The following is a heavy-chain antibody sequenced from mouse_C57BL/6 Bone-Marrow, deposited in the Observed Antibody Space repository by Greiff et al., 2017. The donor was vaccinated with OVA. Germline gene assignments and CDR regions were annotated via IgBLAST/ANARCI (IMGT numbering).Heavy chain of an antibody. V-gene: IGHV5-12*01. Sequence: EVHLVESGGGLVQPGGSLKLSCAASGFTFSDYYMYWVRQTPEKRLEWVAYISNGGGSTYYPDTVKGRFTISRDNAKNTLYLQMSRLKSEDTAMYYCARQGYGNYLFAYWGQGTLVTVSA. CDR3: ARQGYGNYLFAY. CDR2: ISNGGGST. D-gene: IGHD2-1*01. J-gene: IGHJ3*01. CDR1: GFTFSDYY.